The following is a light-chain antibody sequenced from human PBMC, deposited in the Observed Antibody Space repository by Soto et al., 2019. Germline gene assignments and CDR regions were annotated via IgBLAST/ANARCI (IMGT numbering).Light chain of an antibody. V-gene: IGKV4-1*01. CDR3: QQYYRTLRT. Sequence: DIVMTQSPDSLAVSLGERATINCKSSQSVLCSSDNKNYLAWYQQKPGQPPKLLIYWASTRESGVPDRFSGSGSGTDFTLTISNLQAEDVAVYYCQQYYRTLRTFGQGTKVEI. CDR1: QSVLCSSDNKNY. CDR2: WAS. J-gene: IGKJ1*01.